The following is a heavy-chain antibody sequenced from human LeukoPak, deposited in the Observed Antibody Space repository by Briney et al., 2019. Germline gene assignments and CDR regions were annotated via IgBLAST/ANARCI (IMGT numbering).Heavy chain of an antibody. V-gene: IGHV3-9*01. Sequence: PGRSLRLSCAASGFTFDDYAMHWVRQAPGKGLEWVSGISWNSGSIGYADSVKGRFTISRDNAKNSLYPQMNSLRAEDTALYYCAKDSYDILTGLDYWGQGTLVTVSS. D-gene: IGHD3-9*01. CDR1: GFTFDDYA. CDR2: ISWNSGSI. CDR3: AKDSYDILTGLDY. J-gene: IGHJ4*02.